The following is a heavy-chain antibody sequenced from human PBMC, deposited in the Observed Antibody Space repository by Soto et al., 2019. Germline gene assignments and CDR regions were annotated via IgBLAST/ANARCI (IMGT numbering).Heavy chain of an antibody. D-gene: IGHD3-10*01. CDR2: IYYSGST. J-gene: IGHJ4*02. Sequence: QVQLQESGPGLVKPSQTLSLTCTVSGGSISSGGYYWSWIRQHPGKGLEWIGYIYYSGSTYYNPSLKSRVTXXVXTXXNQFSLKLSSVTAADTAVYYCARDYYGSGRRYFDYWGQGTLVTVSS. V-gene: IGHV4-31*03. CDR3: ARDYYGSGRRYFDY. CDR1: GGSISSGGYY.